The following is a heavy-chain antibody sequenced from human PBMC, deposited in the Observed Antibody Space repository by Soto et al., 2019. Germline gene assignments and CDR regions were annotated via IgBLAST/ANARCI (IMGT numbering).Heavy chain of an antibody. CDR2: ISNSGTT. V-gene: IGHV4-4*07. CDR3: ARGPYCGDECYFAY. J-gene: IGHJ4*02. D-gene: IGHD2-21*01. CDR1: GDSINSYY. Sequence: SETLSLTXSVFGDSINSYYWSWIRQPAGKGLEWIGRISNSGTTNYNPSLESRVTMSVDPSKNQISLRLSSATAADTAIYYCARGPYCGDECYFAYWGQGTLVTVSS.